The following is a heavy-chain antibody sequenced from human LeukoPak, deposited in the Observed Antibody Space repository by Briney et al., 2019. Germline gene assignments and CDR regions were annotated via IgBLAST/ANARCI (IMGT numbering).Heavy chain of an antibody. D-gene: IGHD6-13*01. V-gene: IGHV3-33*01. CDR2: IWYDGSNK. CDR3: ARGVSSSWYYYGMDV. CDR1: GFTFSSYG. J-gene: IGHJ6*02. Sequence: GRSLRLSCAASGFTFSSYGMHWVRQAPGKGLEWVAVIWYDGSNKYYADSVKGRFTISRDNSKNTLYLQMNSLRAEDTAVYYCARGVSSSWYYYGMDVWGQGTTVTVSS.